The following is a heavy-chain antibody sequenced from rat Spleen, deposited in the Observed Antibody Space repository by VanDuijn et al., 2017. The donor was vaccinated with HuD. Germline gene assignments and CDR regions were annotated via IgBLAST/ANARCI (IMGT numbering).Heavy chain of an antibody. J-gene: IGHJ2*01. V-gene: IGHV5-29*01. D-gene: IGHD1-11*01. Sequence: EVQLVESDGGLVQPGRSLKLSCVVSGFILSDYYMAWVRQAPTKGLEWVATINYDGSSTFYRDYVKARFTISRDNSKSTLYLQMDSLMSEDTATYYCASLNYGGYIEEFDYWGQGVMVTVSS. CDR2: INYDGSST. CDR3: ASLNYGGYIEEFDY. CDR1: GFILSDYY.